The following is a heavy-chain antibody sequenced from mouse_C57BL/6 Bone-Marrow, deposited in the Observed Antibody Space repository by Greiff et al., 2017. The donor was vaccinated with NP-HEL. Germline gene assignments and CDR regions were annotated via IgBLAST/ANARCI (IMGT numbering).Heavy chain of an antibody. CDR3: ASSITTVVATGGYYAMDY. D-gene: IGHD1-1*01. CDR1: GYTFTSYW. Sequence: QVQLQQPGAELVMPGASVKLSCKASGYTFTSYWMHWVKQRPGQGLEWIGEIDPSDSYTNYNQKFKGKSTLTVDKSSSTAYMQLSSLTSEDSAVYYCASSITTVVATGGYYAMDYWGQGTSVTVSS. J-gene: IGHJ4*01. CDR2: IDPSDSYT. V-gene: IGHV1-69*01.